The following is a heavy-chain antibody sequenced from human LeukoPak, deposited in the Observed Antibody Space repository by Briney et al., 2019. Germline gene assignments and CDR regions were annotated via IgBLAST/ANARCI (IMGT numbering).Heavy chain of an antibody. CDR3: ARTAMVENYYYYYMDV. CDR2: ISSSSSTT. J-gene: IGHJ6*03. Sequence: GGSLRLSCAASGFTFSTYAMNWVRQAPGKGLEWVSYISSSSSTTYYADSVKGRFTISRDNAKNSLYLQMNSLRAENTAVYYCARTAMVENYYYYYMDVWGKGTTVTVSS. CDR1: GFTFSTYA. V-gene: IGHV3-48*04. D-gene: IGHD5-18*01.